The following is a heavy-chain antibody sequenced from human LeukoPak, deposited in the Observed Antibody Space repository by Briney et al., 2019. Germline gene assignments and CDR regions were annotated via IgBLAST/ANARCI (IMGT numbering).Heavy chain of an antibody. CDR3: ARVRQLADWYFDL. CDR1: GGSFSGYY. Sequence: SETLSLTCAVYGGSFSGYYWSWIRQPAGKGLEWIGRIYTSGSTNYNPSLKSRVTMSVDTSKNQFSLKLSSVTAADTAVYYCARVRQLADWYFDLWGRGTLVTVSS. J-gene: IGHJ2*01. V-gene: IGHV4-59*10. D-gene: IGHD6-6*01. CDR2: IYTSGST.